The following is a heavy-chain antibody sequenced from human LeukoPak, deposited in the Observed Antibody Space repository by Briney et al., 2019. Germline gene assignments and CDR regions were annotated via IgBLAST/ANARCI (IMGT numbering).Heavy chain of an antibody. J-gene: IGHJ5*02. CDR2: MNPNSGNT. CDR1: GYTFTSYD. D-gene: IGHD6-19*01. Sequence: ASVKVSCKASGYTFTSYDINWVRQATGQGLEWMGWMNPNSGNTGYAQKFQGRVTMTRNTSISTAYMELSSLRSEDTAVYHCARECGGSSGQNWFDPWGQGTLVTVSS. CDR3: ARECGGSSGQNWFDP. V-gene: IGHV1-8*01.